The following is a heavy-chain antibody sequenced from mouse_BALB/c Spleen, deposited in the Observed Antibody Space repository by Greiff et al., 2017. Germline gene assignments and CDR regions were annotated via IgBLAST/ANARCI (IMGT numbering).Heavy chain of an antibody. V-gene: IGHV1-82*01. CDR3: ARVYGNYPYYFDY. Sequence: VQLQQSGPELVKPGASVKISCKASGYAFSSSWMNWVKQRPGQGLEWIGRIYPGDGDTNYNGKFKGKATLTADKSSSTAYMQLSSLTSVDSAVYFCARVYGNYPYYFDYWGQGTTLTVSS. D-gene: IGHD2-1*01. CDR1: GYAFSSSW. CDR2: IYPGDGDT. J-gene: IGHJ2*01.